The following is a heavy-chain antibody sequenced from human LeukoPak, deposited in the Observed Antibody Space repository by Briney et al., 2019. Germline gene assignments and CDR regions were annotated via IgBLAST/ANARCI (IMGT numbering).Heavy chain of an antibody. CDR1: GFAFSNYA. CDR3: AKDPDYGDHGGAFDI. V-gene: IGHV3-30*02. D-gene: IGHD4-17*01. Sequence: GGSLRLSCADSGFAFSNYAMRWVRQAPGKALEWVAFIRYDGSNKYYADSVKGRFTISRDNSKNTLYLQMNSLRAEDTAVYYCAKDPDYGDHGGAFDIWGQGTMVTVSS. J-gene: IGHJ3*02. CDR2: IRYDGSNK.